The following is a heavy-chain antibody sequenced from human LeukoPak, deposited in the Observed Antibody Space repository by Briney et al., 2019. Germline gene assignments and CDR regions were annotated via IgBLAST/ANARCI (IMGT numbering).Heavy chain of an antibody. CDR1: GYTFTSYD. V-gene: IGHV1-8*01. Sequence: ASVKVSCKASGYTFTSYDINWVRQATGQGLEWMGWMNPNSGNTGYAQKFQGRVTITRNTSISTAYMELSSLRSEDTAVYYCARTLSAGMYYYYMDVWGKGTTVTVSS. CDR3: ARTLSAGMYYYYMDV. CDR2: MNPNSGNT. J-gene: IGHJ6*03.